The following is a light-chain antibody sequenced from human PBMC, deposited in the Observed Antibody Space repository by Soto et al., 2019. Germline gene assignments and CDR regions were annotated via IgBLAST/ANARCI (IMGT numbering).Light chain of an antibody. Sequence: EIVMTQSPATLSVSPGERATLSCRASQRLSSNLAWYQQKPGQAPRLLIYGASTRATGIPARFSGSGSGTEFTLTISRLQSEDFAVYYCQQYNNWPPWTFGQGTKVEIK. CDR3: QQYNNWPPWT. J-gene: IGKJ1*01. CDR2: GAS. CDR1: QRLSSN. V-gene: IGKV3-15*01.